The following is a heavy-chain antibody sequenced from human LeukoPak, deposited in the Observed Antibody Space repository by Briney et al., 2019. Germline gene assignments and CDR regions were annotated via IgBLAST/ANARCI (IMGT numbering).Heavy chain of an antibody. Sequence: XSAISGNGGSTYYADSVKGRFTISRDNSKNTLYLQMNSLRAEDTAVYYCAKGPRTLPTYYFDYWGQGTLVTVSS. J-gene: IGHJ4*02. CDR3: AKGPRTLPTYYFDY. CDR2: ISGNGGST. V-gene: IGHV3-23*01.